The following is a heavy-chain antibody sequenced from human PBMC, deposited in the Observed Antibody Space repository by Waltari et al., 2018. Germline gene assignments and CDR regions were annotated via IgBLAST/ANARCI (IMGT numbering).Heavy chain of an antibody. Sequence: QVQLQASGPGLVKPSETLSLTCTVSGGSISSYYWSWIRQPPGKGLEWIGYIYYSGSTNYNPSLKRRVTISVDTSKNQFSLKLSSVTAADTAVYYCARDRRGGLRRYFDLWGRGTLVTVSS. V-gene: IGHV4-59*01. CDR3: ARDRRGGLRRYFDL. CDR2: IYYSGST. J-gene: IGHJ2*01. D-gene: IGHD4-17*01. CDR1: GGSISSYY.